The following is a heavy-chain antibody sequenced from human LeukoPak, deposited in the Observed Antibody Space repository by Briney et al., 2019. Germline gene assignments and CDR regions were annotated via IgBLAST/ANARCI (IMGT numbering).Heavy chain of an antibody. CDR1: GFTFSSHA. V-gene: IGHV3-23*01. CDR2: ISGSGSST. J-gene: IGHJ6*02. CDR3: AEPPYGGYYYYGMDV. Sequence: PGGSLRLSCGASGFTFSSHAMSWVRQAPGKGLEWVSTISGSGSSTYYADSVKGRFTISRDNSKSTLYLQMNSLRAEDTAVYYCAEPPYGGYYYYGMDVWGQGTTVTVSS. D-gene: IGHD3-10*01.